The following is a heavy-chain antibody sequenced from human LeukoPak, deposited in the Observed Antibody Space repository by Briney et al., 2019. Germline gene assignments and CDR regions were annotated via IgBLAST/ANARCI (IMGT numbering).Heavy chain of an antibody. CDR2: IYYSGST. V-gene: IGHV4-59*01. CDR1: GGSISSYY. D-gene: IGHD3-3*01. J-gene: IGHJ3*02. Sequence: SETLSLTCTVSGGSISSYYWSWIRQPPGEGLEWIGYIYYSGSTKYKPSLKSRVTISVDTSKNQFSLKLSSVTAADTAVYYCARGRFLDAFDIWGQGTMVTVSS. CDR3: ARGRFLDAFDI.